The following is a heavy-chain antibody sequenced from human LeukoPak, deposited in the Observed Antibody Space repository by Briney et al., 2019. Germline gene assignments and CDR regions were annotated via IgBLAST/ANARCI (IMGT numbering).Heavy chain of an antibody. CDR3: AREAWVSGDSKYRYYGIDV. Sequence: SETLSLTCTVSGASISSYYWSWIRQPPGKGLEWIGYIDYSGSTNYTPPLKSRVTISVDTSKNQFSLKLSSVTAADTALYYCAREAWVSGDSKYRYYGIDVWGQGTTVTVSS. V-gene: IGHV4-59*01. D-gene: IGHD4-17*01. J-gene: IGHJ6*02. CDR1: GASISSYY. CDR2: IDYSGST.